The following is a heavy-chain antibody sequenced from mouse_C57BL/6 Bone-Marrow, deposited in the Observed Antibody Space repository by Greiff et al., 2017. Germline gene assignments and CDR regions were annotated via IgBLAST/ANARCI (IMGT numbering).Heavy chain of an antibody. CDR1: GFSLTSYG. CDR3: ARNEGPGYFGG. Sequence: VQLMESGPGLVRPSQSLSITCTVSGFSLTSYGVHWVRQSPGQGLEWLGVIWSGGSTDYNAAFISRLSISKDNSKSHVFFKMNSLQADDTAIYYCARNEGPGYFGGWGTRTTVTVAS. J-gene: IGHJ1*03. V-gene: IGHV2-2*01. CDR2: IWSGGST.